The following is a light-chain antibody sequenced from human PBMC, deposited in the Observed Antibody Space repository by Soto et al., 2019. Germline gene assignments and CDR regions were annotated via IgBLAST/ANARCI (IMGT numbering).Light chain of an antibody. V-gene: IGKV1-39*01. J-gene: IGKJ2*01. Sequence: DIQMTQSPSSLSASVGDRVTVTFRASQSISSYLNWYQQKPGRAPKLLIYAASSLQSGVPSRFSGSGSGTDFTLTISSLQPEDFATYYCQPTFSAPYTFGQGTKLESK. CDR1: QSISSY. CDR3: QPTFSAPYT. CDR2: AAS.